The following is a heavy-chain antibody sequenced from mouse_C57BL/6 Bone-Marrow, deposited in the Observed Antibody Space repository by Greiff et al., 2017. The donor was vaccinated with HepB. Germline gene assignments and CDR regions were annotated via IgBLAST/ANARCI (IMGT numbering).Heavy chain of an antibody. V-gene: IGHV5-9-1*02. J-gene: IGHJ4*01. CDR1: GFTFSSYA. Sequence: VQLKESGEGLVKPGGSLKLSCAASGFTFSSYAMSWVRQTPEKRLEWVAYISSGGDYIYYADTVKGRFTISRDNARNTLYLQMISLKSEDTAMYYCTRDITTVVAYYAMDYWGQGTSVTVSS. CDR3: TRDITTVVAYYAMDY. D-gene: IGHD1-1*01. CDR2: ISSGGDYI.